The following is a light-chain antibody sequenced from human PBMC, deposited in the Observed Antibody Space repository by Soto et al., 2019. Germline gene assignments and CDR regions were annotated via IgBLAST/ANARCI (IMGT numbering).Light chain of an antibody. CDR2: LND. Sequence: QSVLTQPPSLSATPGQRVNISCSGSFSNIGDNAVNWYQQLPGAAPKLLIYLNDQRPSGVPDRFPGSKSGTSAFLAISGLQSEDEADYYCAAWDDSLNALFGTGTKLTVL. J-gene: IGLJ1*01. CDR3: AAWDDSLNAL. CDR1: FSNIGDNA. V-gene: IGLV1-44*01.